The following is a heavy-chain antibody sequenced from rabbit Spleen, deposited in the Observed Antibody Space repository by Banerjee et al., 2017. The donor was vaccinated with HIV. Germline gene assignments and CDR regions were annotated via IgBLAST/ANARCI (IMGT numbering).Heavy chain of an antibody. J-gene: IGHJ4*01. CDR2: IRSGSSGAT. V-gene: IGHV1S45*01. CDR1: GIDFSNNYY. CDR3: ARAYHSSSGFDL. D-gene: IGHD1-1*01. Sequence: QQQLEESGGGLVKPGGTLTLTCKASGIDFSNNYYMCWVRQAPGKGLEWIACIRSGSSGATDYATWAKGRFTISKTSSTTVTLQITSLTAADTATYLCARAYHSSSGFDLWGPGTLVTVS.